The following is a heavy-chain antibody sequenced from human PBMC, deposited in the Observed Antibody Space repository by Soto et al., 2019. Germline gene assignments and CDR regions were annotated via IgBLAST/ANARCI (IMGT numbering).Heavy chain of an antibody. CDR1: GGSVSSNSYS. V-gene: IGHV4-39*07. J-gene: IGHJ4*02. D-gene: IGHD3-9*01. CDR2: IYSSENT. Sequence: PSETLSLTCTVSGGSVSSNSYSWGWVRQSPGKGLEWIGTIYSSENTYYNPSLLSRVTISVDTSKNEFSLRLSSVTAADTAVYYCARVERGQLRYFDWSPQTFDYWGQGTLVTVSS. CDR3: ARVERGQLRYFDWSPQTFDY.